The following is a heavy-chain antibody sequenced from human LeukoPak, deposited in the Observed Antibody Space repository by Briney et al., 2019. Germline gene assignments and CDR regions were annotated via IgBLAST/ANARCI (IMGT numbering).Heavy chain of an antibody. CDR2: IYYSGST. D-gene: IGHD2-2*01. V-gene: IGHV4-30-4*08. CDR3: ARGGAPDCSSTSCYLYYYYMDV. J-gene: IGHJ6*03. CDR1: GGSISSGDYY. Sequence: SETLSLTCTVSGGSISSGDYYWSWIRQPPGKGLEWIGYIYYSGSTYYNPSLKGRVTISVDTSKNQFSLKLSSVTAADTAVYYCARGGAPDCSSTSCYLYYYYMDVWGKGTTVTVSS.